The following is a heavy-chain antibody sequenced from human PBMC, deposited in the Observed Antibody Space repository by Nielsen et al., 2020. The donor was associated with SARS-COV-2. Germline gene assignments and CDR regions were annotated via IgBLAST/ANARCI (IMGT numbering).Heavy chain of an antibody. Sequence: VRQAPGKGLEWVANIKQDGSEKYYVDSVKGRFTISRDNAKNSLYLQMNSLRAEDTAVYYCARDYSPTCIAAAGTGENYFDYWGQGTLVTVSS. V-gene: IGHV3-7*03. CDR3: ARDYSPTCIAAAGTGENYFDY. D-gene: IGHD6-13*01. CDR2: IKQDGSEK. J-gene: IGHJ4*02.